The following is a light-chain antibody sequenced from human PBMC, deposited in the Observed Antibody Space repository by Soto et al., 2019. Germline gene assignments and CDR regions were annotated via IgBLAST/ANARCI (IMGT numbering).Light chain of an antibody. CDR2: EVI. V-gene: IGLV2-8*01. CDR3: SSYAGSNIMV. CDR1: SSDVVGYNY. J-gene: IGLJ2*01. Sequence: ALTQPPSASGSPGQSVTISCTGTSSDVVGYNYVSWYQQHPGKAPKLMIYEVIKRPSGVPDRFSGSKSGNRASLTVSGLQAEDEADYYCSSYAGSNIMVFGGGTKLTVL.